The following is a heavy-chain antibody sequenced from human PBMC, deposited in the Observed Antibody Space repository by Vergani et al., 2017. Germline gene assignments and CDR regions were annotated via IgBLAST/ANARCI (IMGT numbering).Heavy chain of an antibody. CDR2: INHSGST. V-gene: IGHV4-34*01. CDR3: ARGSPIPRLRGWQLLYPYTLDY. Sequence: QLQLQESGPGLVKPSETLSLTCAVYGGSFSGYYWSWIRQPPGKGLEWIGEINHSGSTNYNPSLKSRVTISVDTSKNQFSLKLSSVTAADTAVYYCARGSPIPRLRGWQLLYPYTLDYWGQGTLVTVSS. D-gene: IGHD2-2*02. CDR1: GGSFSGYY. J-gene: IGHJ4*02.